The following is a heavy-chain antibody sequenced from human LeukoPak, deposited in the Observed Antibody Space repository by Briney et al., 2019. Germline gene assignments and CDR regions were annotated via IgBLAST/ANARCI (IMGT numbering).Heavy chain of an antibody. CDR3: AKDDYRSGSYMDV. CDR2: IRYDGSNK. Sequence: GGSLRLSCAASGFTFSNYWMHWVRQAPGKGLEWVAFIRYDGSNKYYADSVKGRFTISRDNSKNTLYLQMNSLRAEDTAVYYCAKDDYRSGSYMDVWGKGTTVTISS. D-gene: IGHD6-19*01. J-gene: IGHJ6*03. V-gene: IGHV3-30*02. CDR1: GFTFSNYW.